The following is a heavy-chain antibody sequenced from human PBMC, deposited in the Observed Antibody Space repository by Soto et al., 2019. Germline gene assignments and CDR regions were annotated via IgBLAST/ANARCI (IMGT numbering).Heavy chain of an antibody. Sequence: QVQLVESGGGVVQPGRSLRLSCAASRFTFINYGMHWVRQTPGKGLEWVAAISSDGSDKYYLASVKGRFTISRDNSKNTLNLEMISLRTEDTAVYYCARGSVTAHQSHDYWGLGTLVTVSS. V-gene: IGHV3-30*03. D-gene: IGHD2-21*02. CDR2: ISSDGSDK. CDR3: ARGSVTAHQSHDY. J-gene: IGHJ4*02. CDR1: RFTFINYG.